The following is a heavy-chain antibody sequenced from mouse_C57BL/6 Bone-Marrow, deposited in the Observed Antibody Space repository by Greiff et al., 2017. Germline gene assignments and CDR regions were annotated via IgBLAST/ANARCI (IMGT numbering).Heavy chain of an antibody. CDR2: IYPGSGST. CDR1: GYTFTSYW. D-gene: IGHD2-5*01. Sequence: VQLQQSGAELVTPGASVKMSCKASGYTFTSYWITWVKQRPGQGLEWIGDIYPGSGSTNYNEKFKSKATLTVDTSSSTAYMLLSSLTSEDSAVYYCARPYYSNYWYFDVWGTGTTVTVSS. J-gene: IGHJ1*03. V-gene: IGHV1-55*01. CDR3: ARPYYSNYWYFDV.